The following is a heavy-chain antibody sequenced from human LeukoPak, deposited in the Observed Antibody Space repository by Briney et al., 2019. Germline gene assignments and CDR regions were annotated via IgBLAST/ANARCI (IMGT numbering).Heavy chain of an antibody. J-gene: IGHJ3*02. V-gene: IGHV4-30-2*01. CDR3: ARDHIVGAISPPAFDI. CDR2: IYHSGST. Sequence: SQTLSLTCTVSGGSISSGGYYWSWIRQPPGKGLEWIGYIYHSGSTYYNPSLKSRVTISVDTSKNQFSLKLSSVTAADTAVYYCARDHIVGAISPPAFDIWGQGTMVTVSS. CDR1: GGSISSGGYY. D-gene: IGHD1-26*01.